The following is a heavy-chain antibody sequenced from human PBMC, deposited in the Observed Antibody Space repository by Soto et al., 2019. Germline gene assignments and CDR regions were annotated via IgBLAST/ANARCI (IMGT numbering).Heavy chain of an antibody. CDR3: ARGEGERYYYYGMDV. D-gene: IGHD1-26*01. CDR2: INHSGST. V-gene: IGHV4-34*01. J-gene: IGHJ6*02. CDR1: GGSFSGYY. Sequence: ASETLSLTCAVYGGSFSGYYWSWIRQPPGKGLEWIGEINHSGSTNYNPSLKSRVTISVDTSKNQFSLKLSSVTAADTAVYYCARGEGERYYYYGMDVWGQGTTVTVSS.